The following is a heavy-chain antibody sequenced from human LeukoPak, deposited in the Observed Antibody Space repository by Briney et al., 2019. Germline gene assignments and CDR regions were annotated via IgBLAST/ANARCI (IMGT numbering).Heavy chain of an antibody. CDR2: ISSSSNYI. D-gene: IGHD2-2*01. CDR1: GFTFSSHS. V-gene: IGHV3-21*01. CDR3: AREACSSSSCYFHFDY. Sequence: GGSLRLSCAASGFTFSSHSMSWVRQAPGKGLEWVSSISSSSNYIYYADSVKGRFTISRDNAKNSLYLQMNSLRAEGTAVYYCAREACSSSSCYFHFDYWGQGTLVTVSS. J-gene: IGHJ4*02.